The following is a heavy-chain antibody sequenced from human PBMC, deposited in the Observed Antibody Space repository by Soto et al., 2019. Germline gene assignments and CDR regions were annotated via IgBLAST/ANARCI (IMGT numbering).Heavy chain of an antibody. CDR3: ARSVFP. Sequence: TLSLTCTVSGGSFSSGGYCWSWIRQHPGKGLEWIGYIYYSGSTYYNPSLKSRVTMSVDTSKNQFSLKLNSVTAADTAVYYGARSVFPGGQGPLVTVSS. J-gene: IGHJ5*02. CDR2: IYYSGST. V-gene: IGHV4-31*03. CDR1: GGSFSSGGYC.